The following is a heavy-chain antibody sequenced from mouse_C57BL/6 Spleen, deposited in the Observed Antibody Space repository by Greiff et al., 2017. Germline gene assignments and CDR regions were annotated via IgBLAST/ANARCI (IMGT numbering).Heavy chain of an antibody. CDR1: GYTFTDYY. CDR3: ARAAYGSSYGYFDV. CDR2: INPNNGGT. J-gene: IGHJ1*03. Sequence: EVKLQQSGPELVKPGASVKISCKASGYTFTDYYMNWVKQSHGKSLEWIGDINPNNGGTSYNQKFKGKATLTVDKSSSTAYMELRSLTSEDSAVYYGARAAYGSSYGYFDVWGTGTTVTVSS. D-gene: IGHD1-1*01. V-gene: IGHV1-26*01.